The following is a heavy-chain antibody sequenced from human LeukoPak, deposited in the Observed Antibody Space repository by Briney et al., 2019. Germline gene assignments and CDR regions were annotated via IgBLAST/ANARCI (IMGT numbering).Heavy chain of an antibody. CDR2: ISHSGST. V-gene: IGHV4-34*01. Sequence: SETLSLTCAVYGGSFSGYYWSWIRQPPGKGLEWIGEISHSGSTNYNPSLKSRVTISVDTSKNRFSLKLSSVTAADTAVYYCAKDRGRYYDSSGYYWGYYFDSWGQGILVTVST. J-gene: IGHJ4*02. D-gene: IGHD3-22*01. CDR3: AKDRGRYYDSSGYYWGYYFDS. CDR1: GGSFSGYY.